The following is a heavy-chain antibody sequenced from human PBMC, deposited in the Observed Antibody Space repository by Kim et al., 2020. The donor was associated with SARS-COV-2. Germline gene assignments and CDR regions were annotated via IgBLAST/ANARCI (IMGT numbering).Heavy chain of an antibody. Sequence: GGSLRLSCAASGFPFSSYAVSWVRQAPGKGLEWVSAISGSGGSTYYADSVRGRFTISRDNWQNTLYLQMNSLRAEDTAVYYCAFYGDYDNFDFWGQGTLVTVSS. CDR3: AFYGDYDNFDF. D-gene: IGHD4-17*01. CDR2: ISGSGGST. CDR1: GFPFSSYA. V-gene: IGHV3-23*01. J-gene: IGHJ4*02.